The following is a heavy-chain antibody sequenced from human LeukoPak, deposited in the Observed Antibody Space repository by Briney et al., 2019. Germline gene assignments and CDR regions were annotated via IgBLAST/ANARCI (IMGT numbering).Heavy chain of an antibody. D-gene: IGHD3-10*01. CDR3: AREFRYYYGSGSYPANWFDP. V-gene: IGHV4-30-2*01. CDR2: IYHSGST. J-gene: IGHJ5*02. Sequence: SETLSLTCAVSGGSISSGGYSWSWIRQPPGKGLEGIGSIYHSGSTYYNPSLKSRVTISVDTSKNQFSLKLSSVTAADTAVYYCAREFRYYYGSGSYPANWFDPWGQGTLVTVSS. CDR1: GGSISSGGYS.